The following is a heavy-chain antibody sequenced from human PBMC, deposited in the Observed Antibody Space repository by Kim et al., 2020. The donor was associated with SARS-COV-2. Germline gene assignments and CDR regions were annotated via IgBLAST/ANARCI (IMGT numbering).Heavy chain of an antibody. J-gene: IGHJ5*02. CDR1: GGSFSAYY. Sequence: SETLSLTCAVYGGSFSAYYWSWIRQAPGKGLEWIGEINHSGSINYNSSLKSRVTISIETSKNQFSLRLSSVTAADTAVYYCARGGGSGSYYTLTRPGWFDPWGQGNLVTVSS. CDR2: INHSGSI. V-gene: IGHV4-34*01. CDR3: ARGGGSGSYYTLTRPGWFDP. D-gene: IGHD3-10*01.